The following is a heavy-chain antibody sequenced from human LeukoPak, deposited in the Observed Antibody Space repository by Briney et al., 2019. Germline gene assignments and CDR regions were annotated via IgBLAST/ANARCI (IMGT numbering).Heavy chain of an antibody. V-gene: IGHV3-7*02. CDR1: GFTFTTFW. CDR2: INQAGSQT. Sequence: PGGSLRLSCAASGFTFTTFWMTWVRQAPGKGLEWVADINQAGSQTRFVDSVKGRFSISRDNAKNTLYLQLNSLRAEDTAMYYCARVYLVTYPSDFWGQGTLVTVSS. J-gene: IGHJ4*02. CDR3: ARVYLVTYPSDF. D-gene: IGHD1-20*01.